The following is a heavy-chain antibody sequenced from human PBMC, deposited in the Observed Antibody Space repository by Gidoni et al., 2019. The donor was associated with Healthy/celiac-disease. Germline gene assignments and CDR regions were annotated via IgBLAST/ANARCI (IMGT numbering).Heavy chain of an antibody. D-gene: IGHD3-3*01. CDR2: IYYSGST. CDR3: ARTILLGDFWSGSPFFDY. V-gene: IGHV4-59*01. Sequence: QVQLQESGPGLVKPSETLSLTCPVSGGSISSYYWSWIRQPPGKGLEWIGYIYYSGSTNYNPSLKSRVTISVDTSKNQFSLKLSSVTAADTAVYYCARTILLGDFWSGSPFFDYWGQGTLVTVSS. J-gene: IGHJ4*02. CDR1: GGSISSYY.